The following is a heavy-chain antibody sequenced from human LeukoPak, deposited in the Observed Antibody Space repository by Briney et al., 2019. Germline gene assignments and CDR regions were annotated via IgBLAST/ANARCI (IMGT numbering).Heavy chain of an antibody. V-gene: IGHV3-7*05. Sequence: GGSLRLSCAASGFTSSDYWMMWVRQAPGKGLQWVANIRGDGSSKNYVDSVKGRITISRDNAKNALFLQLNSLRVEDTAVYYCARDGVVHGRDYWGQGTLVTVSS. CDR3: ARDGVVHGRDY. J-gene: IGHJ4*02. CDR2: IRGDGSSK. D-gene: IGHD2-8*02. CDR1: GFTSSDYW.